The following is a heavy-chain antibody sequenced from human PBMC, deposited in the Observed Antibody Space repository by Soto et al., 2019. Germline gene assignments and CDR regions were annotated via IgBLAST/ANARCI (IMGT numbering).Heavy chain of an antibody. V-gene: IGHV4-38-2*02. CDR1: GYSISSGYY. Sequence: PSETLSLTCAVSGYSISSGYYWGWIRQPPGKGLEWMGYVYHNGNTRYNPSLKSRVSISIDTSKNQFSLKLNSVTAADTAFYYCARDPSSSIAARAGFFDPWGQGTLVTVSS. J-gene: IGHJ5*02. CDR3: ARDPSSSIAARAGFFDP. CDR2: VYHNGNT. D-gene: IGHD6-6*01.